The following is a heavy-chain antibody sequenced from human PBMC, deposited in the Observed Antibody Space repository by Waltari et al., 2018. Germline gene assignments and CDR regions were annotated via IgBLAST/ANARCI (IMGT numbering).Heavy chain of an antibody. D-gene: IGHD2-21*02. CDR1: GGTCTNYA. V-gene: IGHV1-69*04. CDR2: IVPILDMT. Sequence: QVQLVQSGAEVRKPGSSVRVSCKASGGTCTNYAISWVRLAPGQGLDWMGRIVPILDMTDYAQRFQGRVTITADESTSTAYMELTSLRSEDTAVYYCARAPTDTVVFDIWGQGTLVTVSS. J-gene: IGHJ4*02. CDR3: ARAPTDTVVFDI.